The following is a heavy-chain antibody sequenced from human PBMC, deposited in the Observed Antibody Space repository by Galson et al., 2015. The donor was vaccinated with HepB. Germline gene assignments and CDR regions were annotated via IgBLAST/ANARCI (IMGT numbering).Heavy chain of an antibody. CDR3: ARDVYDFWSGYCDY. CDR1: GFTFSSYS. Sequence: SLRLSCAASGFTFSSYSMNWVRQAPGKGLEWVSSISSSSSYIYYADSVKGRFTISRDNAKNSLYLQMNSLRAEDTAVYYCARDVYDFWSGYCDYWGQGTTVTVSS. V-gene: IGHV3-21*01. J-gene: IGHJ4*03. D-gene: IGHD3-3*01. CDR2: ISSSSSYI.